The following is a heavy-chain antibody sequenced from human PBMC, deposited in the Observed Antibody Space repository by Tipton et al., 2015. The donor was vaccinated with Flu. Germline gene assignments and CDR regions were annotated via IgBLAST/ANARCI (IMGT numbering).Heavy chain of an antibody. Sequence: LVQSSETLSLTCTVSGYSISSDYYWGWIRQPPGKGLEWIGNIYHTGNTYYNSSLKSRVSISVDRSKNQFSLKVSSVTAADTAVYYCARRSYSNYVSEPKYWFDPLGQGTLVTVSS. J-gene: IGHJ5*02. V-gene: IGHV4-38-2*02. D-gene: IGHD4-11*01. CDR3: ARRSYSNYVSEPKYWFDP. CDR1: GYSISSDYY. CDR2: IYHTGNT.